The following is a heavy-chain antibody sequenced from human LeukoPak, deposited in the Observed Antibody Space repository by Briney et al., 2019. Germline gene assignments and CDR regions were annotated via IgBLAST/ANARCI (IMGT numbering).Heavy chain of an antibody. V-gene: IGHV1-46*04. CDR1: GYTFTSYY. J-gene: IGHJ4*02. D-gene: IGHD4-11*01. CDR3: ARGRTGTTSFDY. Sequence: ASVKVSCKASGYTFTSYYMHWVRQAPGQGLEWMGIINPSGGSTSYVQKLQGRVTMTRDTSTSTVYMELSSLRSEDTAVYYCARGRTGTTSFDYWGQGTLVTVSS. CDR2: INPSGGST.